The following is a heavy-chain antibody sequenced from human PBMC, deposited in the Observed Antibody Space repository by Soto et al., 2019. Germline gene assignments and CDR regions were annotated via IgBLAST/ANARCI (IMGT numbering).Heavy chain of an antibody. J-gene: IGHJ5*02. V-gene: IGHV1-8*01. CDR2: MNPNSGNT. CDR1: GYTFTSYD. Sequence: GASVKVSCKASGYTFTSYDINWVRQATGQGLEWMGWMNPNSGNTGYAQKFQGRVTMTRSTSISTAYMEMSSLRSEDTAVYYCARGRGTVTTFCWFDPWGQGTLVTVSS. D-gene: IGHD4-17*01. CDR3: ARGRGTVTTFCWFDP.